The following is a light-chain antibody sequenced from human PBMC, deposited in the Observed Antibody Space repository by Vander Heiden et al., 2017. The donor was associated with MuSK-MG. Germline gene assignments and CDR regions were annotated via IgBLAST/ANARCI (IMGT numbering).Light chain of an antibody. Sequence: DIQMTQSPSTLSASVGDRVTITCRASQSISSWLAWYQQKPGKAPKLLIYKASSLESGVPSRFSVSGSGTEFTLTISSLQPDDFATYYCQQYKSYSGTFGQGTKLEIK. CDR1: QSISSW. CDR3: QQYKSYSGT. J-gene: IGKJ2*01. CDR2: KAS. V-gene: IGKV1-5*03.